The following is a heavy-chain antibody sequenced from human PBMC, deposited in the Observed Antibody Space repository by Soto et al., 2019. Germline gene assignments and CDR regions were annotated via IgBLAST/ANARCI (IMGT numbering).Heavy chain of an antibody. Sequence: EAHLVESGGGLVKPGGSLRVSCVASTFTINTYSLNWVRQAPGKGLEWVSSITSGSSFIDYADSVKGRFTISRDDAKNSLLLRMRSLRADDTAVYYCARSQRNGAMDVWGQGTTGTVSS. CDR3: ARSQRNGAMDV. CDR2: ITSGSSFI. CDR1: TFTINTYS. D-gene: IGHD2-8*01. V-gene: IGHV3-21*01. J-gene: IGHJ6*02.